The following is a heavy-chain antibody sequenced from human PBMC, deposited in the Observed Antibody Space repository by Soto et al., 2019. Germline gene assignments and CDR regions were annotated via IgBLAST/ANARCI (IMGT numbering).Heavy chain of an antibody. CDR2: VSGSGGST. J-gene: IGHJ4*02. D-gene: IGHD4-17*01. V-gene: IGHV3-23*01. Sequence: EVQLLESGGGLVQPGGSLRLSCAASGFTFSSYAMRWVRQAPGKGLEWVSAVSGSGGSTYYADSVKGRFTISRDDSKNTAYLQMNSLKTEDTAVYYCTRGYGDYVRDYWGQGTLVTVSS. CDR1: GFTFSSYA. CDR3: TRGYGDYVRDY.